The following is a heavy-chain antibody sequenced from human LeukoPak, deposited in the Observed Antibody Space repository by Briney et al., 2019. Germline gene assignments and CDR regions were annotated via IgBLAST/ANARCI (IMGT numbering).Heavy chain of an antibody. D-gene: IGHD6-19*01. J-gene: IGHJ4*02. CDR2: ISYDGSNK. CDR3: ALLPGYSSGWRPFDY. CDR1: GFTFSSYA. Sequence: GGSLRLSCAASGFTFSSYAMHWVRQAPGKGLEWVAVISYDGSNKYYADSVKGRFTISRDNSKNTLYLQMNSLRAEDTAVYYCALLPGYSSGWRPFDYWGQGTLVTVSS. V-gene: IGHV3-30-3*01.